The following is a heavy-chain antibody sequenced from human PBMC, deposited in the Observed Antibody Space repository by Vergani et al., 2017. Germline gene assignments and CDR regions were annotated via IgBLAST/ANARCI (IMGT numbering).Heavy chain of an antibody. V-gene: IGHV4-59*01. D-gene: IGHD3-3*01. CDR1: GGSISSYY. CDR2: IYYSGST. CDR3: ARACVLRFCFDI. J-gene: IGHJ3*02. Sequence: QVQLQESGPGLVKPSETLSLTCTVPGGSISSYYWSWIRQPPGKGLEWIGYIYYSGSTNYNPSLKSLVTISVDTSKNQFSLKLSSVTAADTAVYYCARACVLRFCFDIWGQGTMVTVSS.